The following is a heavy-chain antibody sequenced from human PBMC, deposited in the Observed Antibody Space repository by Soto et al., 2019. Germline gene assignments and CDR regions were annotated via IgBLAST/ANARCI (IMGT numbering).Heavy chain of an antibody. D-gene: IGHD5-18*01. J-gene: IGHJ5*02. CDR2: ISYDGSNK. CDR1: GFTFSSYG. CDR3: AKSEGGYPTGFLDP. V-gene: IGHV3-30*18. Sequence: PGGSLRLSCAASGFTFSSYGMHWVRQAPGKGLEWVAVISYDGSNKYYADSVKGRFTISRDNSKNTLYLQMNNLRAEDTAVYYCAKSEGGYPTGFLDPWGQGTLVTVSS.